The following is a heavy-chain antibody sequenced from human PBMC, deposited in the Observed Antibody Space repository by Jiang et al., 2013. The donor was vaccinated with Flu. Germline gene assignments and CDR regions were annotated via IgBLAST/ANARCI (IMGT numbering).Heavy chain of an antibody. CDR1: GGSISSYY. D-gene: IGHD6-13*01. CDR2: IYYSGST. CDR3: ARGIAAAGTYYYYYGMDV. Sequence: PGLVKPSETLSLTCTVSGGSISSYYWSWIRQPPGKGLEWIGYIYYSGSTNYNPSLKSRVTISVDTSKNQFSLKLSSVTAADTAVYYCARGIAAAGTYYYYYGMDVWGQGTTVTVSS. V-gene: IGHV4-59*01. J-gene: IGHJ6*02.